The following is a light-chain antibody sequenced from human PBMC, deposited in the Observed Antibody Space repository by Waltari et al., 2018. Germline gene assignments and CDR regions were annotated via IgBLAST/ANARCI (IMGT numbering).Light chain of an antibody. CDR2: EVS. J-gene: IGLJ3*02. Sequence: QSALTQPPSASGSPGQPATISCTGTSSVVGGYNSVSWSQQHPGKAPKLMIYEVSQRPAGVPDRFSGSKSGNTSSLTVSGLQADDEGDYYCCSYTGYNNVVFGGGTKLTVL. V-gene: IGLV2-8*01. CDR3: CSYTGYNNVV. CDR1: SSVVGGYNS.